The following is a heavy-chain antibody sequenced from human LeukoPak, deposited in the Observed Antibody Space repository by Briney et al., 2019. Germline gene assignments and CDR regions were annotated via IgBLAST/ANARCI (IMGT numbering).Heavy chain of an antibody. V-gene: IGHV4-39*01. Sequence: SETLSLTCTVSGGSTSSSSNYWGWIRQPPGKGLEWIGSIYYSGSTYYNPSLKSRLTISVDTSTNQFSLKLSSVTAADTAVYYCARSGYSSSWYLDYWGQGTLVTVYS. D-gene: IGHD6-13*01. CDR1: GGSTSSSSNY. CDR2: IYYSGST. J-gene: IGHJ4*02. CDR3: ARSGYSSSWYLDY.